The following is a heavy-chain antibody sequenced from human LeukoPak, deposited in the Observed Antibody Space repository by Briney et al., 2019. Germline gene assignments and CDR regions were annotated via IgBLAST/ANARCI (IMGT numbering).Heavy chain of an antibody. CDR3: ATAYYGSGSYYTHTYYMDV. D-gene: IGHD3-10*01. Sequence: ASVKVSCKVSGYTLTELSMHWVRQAPGKGLEWMGGFEPEDGETIYAQKFQGRVTMTEDTSTDTAYMELSSLRSEDTAVYYCATAYYGSGSYYTHTYYMDVWGKGTTVTVSS. V-gene: IGHV1-24*01. CDR2: FEPEDGET. J-gene: IGHJ6*03. CDR1: GYTLTELS.